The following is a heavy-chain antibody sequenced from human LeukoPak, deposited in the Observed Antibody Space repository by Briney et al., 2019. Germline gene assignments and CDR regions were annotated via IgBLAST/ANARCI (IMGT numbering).Heavy chain of an antibody. V-gene: IGHV4-59*01. D-gene: IGHD6-19*01. CDR2: IYYSGST. CDR3: AGVVSSGWYRGGFDY. CDR1: GGSISSYY. Sequence: PSETLSLTCTVSGGSISSYYWSWIRQPPGKGLEWIGYIYYSGSTNYNPSLKSRVTISVDTSKNQFSLKLSSVTAADTAVYYCAGVVSSGWYRGGFDYWGQGTLVTVSS. J-gene: IGHJ4*02.